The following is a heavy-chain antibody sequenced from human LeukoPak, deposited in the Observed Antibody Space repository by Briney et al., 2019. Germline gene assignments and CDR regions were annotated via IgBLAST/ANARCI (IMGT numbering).Heavy chain of an antibody. D-gene: IGHD2-2*01. CDR3: ARGPGRVVVPAAMSH. Sequence: ASVKVSCKASGYTFTGYYMHWVRQAPGQGLEWMGWINPNSGGTNYAQKLQGRVTMTTDTSTSTAYMELRSLRSDDTAVYYCARGPGRVVVPAAMSHWGQGTLVTVSS. CDR2: INPNSGGT. J-gene: IGHJ4*02. V-gene: IGHV1-2*02. CDR1: GYTFTGYY.